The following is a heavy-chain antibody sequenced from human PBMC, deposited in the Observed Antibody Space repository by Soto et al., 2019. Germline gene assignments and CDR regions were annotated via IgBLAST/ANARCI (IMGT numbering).Heavy chain of an antibody. CDR2: IIPMFGIG. CDR1: GGSFSNYA. CDR3: ARAYRENYFYAMDV. V-gene: IGHV1-69*01. J-gene: IGHJ6*02. Sequence: QVQLVQSGAEVKMPGSSVRVSCKASGGSFSNYAISWVRQAPGQGLEWMGGIIPMFGIGNYAEKFLGRVTITADESTSTGHMELSSLRSEDTAVYFCARAYRENYFYAMDVWGQGTTVTVSS. D-gene: IGHD1-26*01.